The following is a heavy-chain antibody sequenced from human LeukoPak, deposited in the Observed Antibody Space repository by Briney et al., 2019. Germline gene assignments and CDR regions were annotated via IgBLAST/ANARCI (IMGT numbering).Heavy chain of an antibody. D-gene: IGHD2-2*01. J-gene: IGHJ3*02. CDR1: GYTFTNYG. Sequence: GASVKVSCKASGYTFTNYGISWVRQAPGQGLEWTAWISAYSGNTNYAQNFQGRLTMTTDTSTNTAYMELRSLRSDGTAVYYCARQGYCTSPSCYARGDDAFDIWGQGTMVTVSS. CDR2: ISAYSGNT. CDR3: ARQGYCTSPSCYARGDDAFDI. V-gene: IGHV1-18*01.